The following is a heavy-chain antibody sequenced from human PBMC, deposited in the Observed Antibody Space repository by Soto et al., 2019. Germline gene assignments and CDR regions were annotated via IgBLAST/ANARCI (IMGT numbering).Heavy chain of an antibody. CDR3: AGGGSDHYSR. CDR2: IKPDGTYT. D-gene: IGHD3-22*01. CDR1: GFTFSSSW. J-gene: IGHJ4*02. Sequence: EVQLVESGGGLVQPGGSLRLSCAASGFTFSSSWMHWVRQSPGGGLVWVSRIKPDGTYTTYADSVKGRFTISRDNDKNTLSLQINRLTAEGTAVYFSAGGGSDHYSRWSRGTLVTVSS. V-gene: IGHV3-74*01.